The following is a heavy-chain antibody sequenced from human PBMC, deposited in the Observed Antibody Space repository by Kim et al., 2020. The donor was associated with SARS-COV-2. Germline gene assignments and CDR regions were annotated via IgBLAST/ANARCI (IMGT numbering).Heavy chain of an antibody. CDR3: AKGWGFDN. D-gene: IGHD3-16*01. V-gene: IGHV3-7*01. J-gene: IGHJ4*02. CDR1: GFTFSTHY. Sequence: GGSLRLSCEASGFTFSTHYMSWVRQAPGKGLEWVANIKEDASDESYADIVKGRFTISRDNARNSLYLQMNNLRVEDTAVYYCAKGWGFDNWGQGTLVTVS. CDR2: IKEDASDE.